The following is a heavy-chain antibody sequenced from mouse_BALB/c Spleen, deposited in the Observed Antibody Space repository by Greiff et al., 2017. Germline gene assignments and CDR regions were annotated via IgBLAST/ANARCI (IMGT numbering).Heavy chain of an antibody. Sequence: DVMLVESGGGLVKPGGSLKLSCAASGFTFSDYYMYWVRQTPEKRLEWVATISDGGSYTYYPDSVKGRFTISRDNAKNNLYLQMSSLKSEDTAMYYCARVYRYDRGYAMDYWGQGTSVTVSS. CDR2: ISDGGSYT. D-gene: IGHD2-14*01. V-gene: IGHV5-4*02. CDR1: GFTFSDYY. CDR3: ARVYRYDRGYAMDY. J-gene: IGHJ4*01.